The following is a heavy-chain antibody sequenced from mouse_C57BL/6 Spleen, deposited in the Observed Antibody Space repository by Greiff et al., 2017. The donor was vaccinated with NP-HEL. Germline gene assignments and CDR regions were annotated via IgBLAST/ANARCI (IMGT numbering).Heavy chain of an antibody. CDR1: GYTFTSYW. D-gene: IGHD1-1*01. CDR3: ARSLYYYGSITFGD. Sequence: QVQLQQPGAELVMPGASVKLSCTASGYTFTSYWMHWVKQRPGQGLEWIGEIDPSDSYTNYNQKFKGKSTLTVDKSSSTAYMQLSSLTSEDSAVYYCARSLYYYGSITFGDWGQVTTLTVSS. CDR2: IDPSDSYT. V-gene: IGHV1-69*01. J-gene: IGHJ2*01.